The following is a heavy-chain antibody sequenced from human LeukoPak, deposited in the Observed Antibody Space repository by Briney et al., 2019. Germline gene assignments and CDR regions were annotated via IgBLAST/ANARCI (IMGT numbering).Heavy chain of an antibody. CDR3: ARGQRGRPIDY. Sequence: SQTLSLTCTVSGGSISSGSYYWSWIRQPAGKGLEWIGRIYTSGSTNCNPSLKSRVTISVDTSKNQFPLKLSSVTAADTAVYYCARGQRGRPIDYWGQGTLVTVSS. J-gene: IGHJ4*02. D-gene: IGHD6-25*01. V-gene: IGHV4-61*02. CDR1: GGSISSGSYY. CDR2: IYTSGST.